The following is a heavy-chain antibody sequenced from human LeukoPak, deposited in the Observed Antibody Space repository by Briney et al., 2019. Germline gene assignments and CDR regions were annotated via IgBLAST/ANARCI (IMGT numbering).Heavy chain of an antibody. CDR3: ARYGSGSYTYYYYYGMDV. Sequence: ASVKVSCKASGYTFTSYGISWVRQAPGQGLEWMGWISAYNGNTNYAQKLQGRVTMTTDTSTSTAYMELRSLRSDDTAAYYCARYGSGSYTYYYYYGMDVWGKGTTVTVSS. V-gene: IGHV1-18*04. J-gene: IGHJ6*04. CDR1: GYTFTSYG. D-gene: IGHD3-10*01. CDR2: ISAYNGNT.